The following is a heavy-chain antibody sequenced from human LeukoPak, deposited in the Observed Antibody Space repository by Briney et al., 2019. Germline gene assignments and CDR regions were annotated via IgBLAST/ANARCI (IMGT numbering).Heavy chain of an antibody. V-gene: IGHV4-38-2*02. CDR2: IHHSGIT. CDR1: GYSISSDYF. Sequence: PSETLSLTCTVSGYSISSDYFWGWIRQPPGKGLEWIASIHHSGITYYNPSLKSRVTMSVDTSKNHFSLNLSSVTAADTAVYYCVRFQTSSGYYFIGTPRGPNWFDLWGQGTLVTVSS. J-gene: IGHJ5*02. D-gene: IGHD3-22*01. CDR3: VRFQTSSGYYFIGTPRGPNWFDL.